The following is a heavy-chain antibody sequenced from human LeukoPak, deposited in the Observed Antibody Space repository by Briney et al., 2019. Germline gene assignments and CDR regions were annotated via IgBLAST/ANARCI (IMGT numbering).Heavy chain of an antibody. V-gene: IGHV3-66*01. D-gene: IGHD4-17*01. CDR1: GFTVSSNY. Sequence: GGSLRLSCAASGFTVSSNYMSWVRQAPGKGLEWVSVIYSGGSTYYADSVEGRFTISRDNSKNTLYLQMNSLRAEDTAVYYCARSTGYYYYGMDVWGQGTTVTVSS. J-gene: IGHJ6*02. CDR3: ARSTGYYYYGMDV. CDR2: IYSGGST.